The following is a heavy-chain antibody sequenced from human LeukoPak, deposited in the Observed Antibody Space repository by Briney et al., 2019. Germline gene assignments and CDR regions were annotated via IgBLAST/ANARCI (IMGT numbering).Heavy chain of an antibody. Sequence: PGGSLRLSCAASGFTFSSYWMSWVRQAPGKGLEWVANIKQDGSEKYYVDSVKGRFTISRDNAENSLYLQMNSLRAEDTAVYYCAREKRITMVRGVIIPFDYWGQGTLVTVSS. CDR3: AREKRITMVRGVIIPFDY. CDR2: IKQDGSEK. J-gene: IGHJ4*02. D-gene: IGHD3-10*01. V-gene: IGHV3-7*03. CDR1: GFTFSSYW.